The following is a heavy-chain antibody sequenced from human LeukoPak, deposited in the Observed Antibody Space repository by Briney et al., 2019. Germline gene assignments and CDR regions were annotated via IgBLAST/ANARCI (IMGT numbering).Heavy chain of an antibody. CDR2: IYTSGST. D-gene: IGHD6-13*01. CDR1: GGSISSYY. Sequence: PSETLSLTCTVSGGSISSYYWSWIRQPAGKGLEWIGRIYTSGSTNYNPSLKSRVTMSVDTSKNQFSLKLSSVTAADTAVYYCARRIAAAGSGWFDPWGQGTLVTVSS. J-gene: IGHJ5*02. CDR3: ARRIAAAGSGWFDP. V-gene: IGHV4-4*07.